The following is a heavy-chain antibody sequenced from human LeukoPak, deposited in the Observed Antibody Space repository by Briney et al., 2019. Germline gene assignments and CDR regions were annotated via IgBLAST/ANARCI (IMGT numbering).Heavy chain of an antibody. CDR1: GFTFNNYG. CDR2: IWYDGSNT. Sequence: PGGSLRLSCAASGFTFNNYGMHWVRQAPGKGLEWVALIWYDGSNTYYADSVKGRFTISRDNSKNTLYLQTNSLRAEDTAVFYCARDRVVVSARSAFDIWGQGTMVTVSS. CDR3: ARDRVVVSARSAFDI. V-gene: IGHV3-33*01. J-gene: IGHJ3*02. D-gene: IGHD2-21*01.